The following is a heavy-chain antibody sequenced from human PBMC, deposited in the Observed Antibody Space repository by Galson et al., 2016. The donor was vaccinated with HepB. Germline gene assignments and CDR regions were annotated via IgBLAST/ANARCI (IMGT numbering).Heavy chain of an antibody. CDR3: ARVRGRGGPAALDY. J-gene: IGHJ4*02. Sequence: SLRLSCAVSGFTFSSYPMHWVRQAPGKGLEWVAVISFDESDKYYADFVKGRFTISRDNSKNTLYLQMNSLRGEDTAVYYCARVRGRGGPAALDYWGQGTRVTVSS. CDR2: ISFDESDK. CDR1: GFTFSSYP. D-gene: IGHD2-2*01. V-gene: IGHV3-30*03.